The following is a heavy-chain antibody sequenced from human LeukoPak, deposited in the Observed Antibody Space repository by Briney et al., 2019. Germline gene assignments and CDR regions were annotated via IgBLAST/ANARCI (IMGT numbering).Heavy chain of an antibody. Sequence: GGSLRLSCAASGFAFSSYAMTWVRQAPGKGLEWVSTIHSSGGSTYYEDSVRGRFTISRDNSKSTLYLQMSSMRAEDTAVYYCAKVPPSYCSGDSCRIDYWGQGTLVTVSS. V-gene: IGHV3-23*01. D-gene: IGHD2-15*01. CDR1: GFAFSSYA. CDR2: IHSSGGST. CDR3: AKVPPSYCSGDSCRIDY. J-gene: IGHJ4*02.